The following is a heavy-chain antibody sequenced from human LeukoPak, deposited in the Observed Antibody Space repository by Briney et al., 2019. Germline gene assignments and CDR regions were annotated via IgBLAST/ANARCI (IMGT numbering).Heavy chain of an antibody. D-gene: IGHD4-17*01. Sequence: GRSLRLSCAASGFTFSSYGMHWVRQAPGKGLEWVAVISYDGSNKYYADSVKGRFTISRDNSKNTLYLQMNSLSAEDTAVYYCAKDSDYGDYVCDYWGQGTLVTVSS. J-gene: IGHJ4*02. V-gene: IGHV3-30*18. CDR1: GFTFSSYG. CDR2: ISYDGSNK. CDR3: AKDSDYGDYVCDY.